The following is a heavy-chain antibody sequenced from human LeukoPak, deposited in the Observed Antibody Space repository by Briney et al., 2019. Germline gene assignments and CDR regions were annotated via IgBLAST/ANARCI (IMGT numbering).Heavy chain of an antibody. CDR2: VNPNSGNT. V-gene: IGHV1-8*01. CDR3: ARGRVTMVRGVNDY. J-gene: IGHJ4*02. Sequence: ASVKVSCKASGYTFTSYDINWVRQATGQGLEWMGWVNPNSGNTGYAQKFQGRVTMTRNTSISTAYMELSSLRSEDTAVYYCARGRVTMVRGVNDYWGQGTLVTVSS. D-gene: IGHD3-10*01. CDR1: GYTFTSYD.